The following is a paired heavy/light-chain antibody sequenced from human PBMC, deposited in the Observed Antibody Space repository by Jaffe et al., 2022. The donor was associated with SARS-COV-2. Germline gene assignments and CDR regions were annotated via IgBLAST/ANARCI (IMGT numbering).Heavy chain of an antibody. Sequence: QVLLQESGPGQVKPSQTLSLTCRVFDDSLSAGRYYWTWIRRPAGKGLEWIGRIYITGSTDYNPSLRGRVTMSIDESKSQISLRLSSVTAADTAVYYCARIDSRPTGSGAYYFYHGIDVWGRGTTVTVSS. J-gene: IGHJ6*02. CDR3: ARIDSRPTGSGAYYFYHGIDV. CDR1: DDSLSAGRYY. V-gene: IGHV4-61*02. D-gene: IGHD2-15*01. CDR2: IYITGST.
Light chain of an antibody. Sequence: DIVMTQSPLSLPVTPGESASISCRSSQSLRHTNGFDYLDWYLQKPGQSPQLLIYLGTRRASGVPDRFSGRGAGTEFTLEINRVEAEDVGVYYCMQALQGLPYTFGQGTRLEIK. CDR2: LGT. CDR1: QSLRHTNGFDY. V-gene: IGKV2-28*01. CDR3: MQALQGLPYT. J-gene: IGKJ5*01.